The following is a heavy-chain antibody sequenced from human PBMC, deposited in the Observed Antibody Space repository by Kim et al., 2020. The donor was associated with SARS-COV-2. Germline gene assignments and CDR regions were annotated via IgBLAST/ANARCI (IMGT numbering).Heavy chain of an antibody. CDR1: GFSLSTSGMC. D-gene: IGHD2-2*01. CDR3: ARISQPESYVTGGPDWFFDL. V-gene: IGHV2-70*01. CDR2: IDWDDDQ. J-gene: IGHJ2*01. Sequence: SGPTLVNPTQTLTLTCTLSGFSLSTSGMCVGWIRQPPGKALEWLALIDWDDDQYYSPSLKTRLTISKDTSKSQVVLTMTDMDPVDTATYFCARISQPESYVTGGPDWFFDLWGRGTLVTVSS.